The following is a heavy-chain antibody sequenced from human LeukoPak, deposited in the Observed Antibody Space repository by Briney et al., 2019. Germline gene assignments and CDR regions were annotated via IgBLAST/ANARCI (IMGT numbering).Heavy chain of an antibody. V-gene: IGHV3-23*01. CDR1: GISLSNYA. J-gene: IGHJ4*02. CDR2: ISERGGST. D-gene: IGHD3-22*01. Sequence: PGGSLRLSCVVSGISLSNYAMTWVRQAPGKGLEWVSYISERGGSTTYADSVKGRFTISRDNSKNTLYLQMNSLRAEDTAVYYCATTYYEPWYWGQGTLVTVSS. CDR3: ATTYYEPWY.